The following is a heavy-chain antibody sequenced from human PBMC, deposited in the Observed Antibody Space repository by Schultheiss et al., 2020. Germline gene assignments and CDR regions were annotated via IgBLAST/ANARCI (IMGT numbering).Heavy chain of an antibody. J-gene: IGHJ6*02. CDR1: GFTFSSYA. CDR3: ARGEGYCSGGSCYRYYYYGMDV. Sequence: GGPLRLSCAASGFTFSSYAMSWVRQAPGKGLEWVAVIWYDGSNKYYADSVKGRFTISRDNSKNTLYLQMNSLRAEDTAVYYCARGEGYCSGGSCYRYYYYGMDVWGQGTTVTFAS. D-gene: IGHD2-15*01. CDR2: IWYDGSNK. V-gene: IGHV3-33*08.